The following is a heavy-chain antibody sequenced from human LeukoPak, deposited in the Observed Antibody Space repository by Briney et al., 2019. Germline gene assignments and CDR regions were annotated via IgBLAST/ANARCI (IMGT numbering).Heavy chain of an antibody. CDR3: AREVGVRLGELSSPNWFDP. CDR1: GYTFTGYY. Sequence: ASVKVSSKAYGYTFTGYYMHWVRQAPGQGLEWMGWINPNSGGTNYAQKFQGRVTMTRDTSISIAYMELSRLRSDDTAVYYCAREVGVRLGELSSPNWFDPWGQGTLVTVSS. V-gene: IGHV1-2*02. D-gene: IGHD3-16*02. CDR2: INPNSGGT. J-gene: IGHJ5*02.